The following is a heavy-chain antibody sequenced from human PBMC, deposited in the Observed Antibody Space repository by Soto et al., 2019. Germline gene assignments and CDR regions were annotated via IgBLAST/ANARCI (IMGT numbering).Heavy chain of an antibody. CDR1: GYTFTCYY. CDR3: ARDQAAGHSFDY. D-gene: IGHD6-13*01. CDR2: INPSGGST. V-gene: IGHV1-46*01. Sequence: SVKVSCKASGYTFTCYYMHWVRQAPGQGLEWMGIINPSGGSTSYAQKFQGRVTMTRDTSTSTVYMELSSLRSEDTAVYYCARDQAAGHSFDYWRQGTLVTVSS. J-gene: IGHJ4*02.